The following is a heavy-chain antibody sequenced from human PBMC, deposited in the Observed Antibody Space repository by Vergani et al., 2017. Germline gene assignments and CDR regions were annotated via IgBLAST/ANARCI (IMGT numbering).Heavy chain of an antibody. Sequence: QITLKESGPTLVKPTQTLTLTCTFSGFSLNTRGVSVAWIRQPPGKALDWLALIYWNADQHYSPSLNNRVTITKDTSKNQVVLTMTNMDYVDTGTYYCVYRRTGCGTTGCFYPFYCYYYMDVWGKGTTVTVSS. D-gene: IGHD1-7*01. CDR3: VYRRTGCGTTGCFYPFYCYYYMDV. CDR2: IYWNADQ. CDR1: GFSLNTRGVS. V-gene: IGHV2-5*04. J-gene: IGHJ6*03.